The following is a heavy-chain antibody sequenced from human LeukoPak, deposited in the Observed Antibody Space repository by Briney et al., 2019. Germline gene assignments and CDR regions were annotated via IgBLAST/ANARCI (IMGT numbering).Heavy chain of an antibody. Sequence: SEALSLTCAVSGGSIHGYFWSWFRQPPEKGLEWIGYISYSGSTNYNPSLKSRVSISVDTSKSQFSLRLSSVTAADTAVYYCARDNYREVTNFDPWGQGTLVTVSS. CDR3: ARDNYREVTNFDP. CDR1: GGSIHGYF. J-gene: IGHJ5*02. D-gene: IGHD3-10*01. V-gene: IGHV4-59*01. CDR2: ISYSGST.